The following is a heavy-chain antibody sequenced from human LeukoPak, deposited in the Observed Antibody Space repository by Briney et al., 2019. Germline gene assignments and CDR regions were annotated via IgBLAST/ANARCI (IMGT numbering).Heavy chain of an antibody. D-gene: IGHD3-3*01. CDR2: IYHSGST. CDR3: ARDQYDTWSRRGNFDS. J-gene: IGHJ4*02. Sequence: SGTLSLTCAVSGGSISSSNWWSWVRQPPGKGLEWIGEIYHSGSTNYNPSLKSRVTISVDKSKNQFSLKLSSVTAADTAVYYCARDQYDTWSRRGNFDSWGQGTLVIVSS. V-gene: IGHV4-4*02. CDR1: GGSISSSNW.